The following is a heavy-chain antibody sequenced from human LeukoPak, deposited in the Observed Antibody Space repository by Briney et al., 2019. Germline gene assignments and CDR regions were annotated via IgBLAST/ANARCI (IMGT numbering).Heavy chain of an antibody. Sequence: SETLSLTCTVSGGSLSSYYWSWIRQPPGKGLEWIGYAYYSGNTNYNPSLKSRVTISLDTSKNHFSLKLSSVTAADTAVYYCAGIVPYDYGYIDLWGQGTLVTVSS. V-gene: IGHV4-59*01. CDR1: GGSLSSYY. D-gene: IGHD4/OR15-4a*01. CDR2: AYYSGNT. J-gene: IGHJ4*02. CDR3: AGIVPYDYGYIDL.